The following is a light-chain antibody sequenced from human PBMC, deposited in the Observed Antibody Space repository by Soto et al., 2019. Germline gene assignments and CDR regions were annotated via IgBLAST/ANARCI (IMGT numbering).Light chain of an antibody. CDR1: QSISSW. V-gene: IGKV1-5*01. J-gene: IGKJ1*01. Sequence: DILLTQTPSTVSRSVRDRGTHTCRASQSISSWLAWYQQKPGKAPKLLIYDASSLESGVPSRFSGSGSGTEFTLTISSLQPDDFATYYCQQYNRYWRFGQGTKVEI. CDR3: QQYNRYWR. CDR2: DAS.